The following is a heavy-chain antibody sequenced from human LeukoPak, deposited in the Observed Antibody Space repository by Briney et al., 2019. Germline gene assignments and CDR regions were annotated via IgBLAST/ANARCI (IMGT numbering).Heavy chain of an antibody. CDR1: GYTFTSYD. Sequence: ASVKVSCKASGYTFTSYDINWVRQAPGQGLEWMGVINLSAGTTNYAQNFQGRVTMTRDTSTSTVYMELSSLRSEDTAIYYCARIRDGYNDAYDIWGQGTVVTVPS. CDR2: INLSAGTT. CDR3: ARIRDGYNDAYDI. D-gene: IGHD5-24*01. J-gene: IGHJ3*02. V-gene: IGHV1-46*01.